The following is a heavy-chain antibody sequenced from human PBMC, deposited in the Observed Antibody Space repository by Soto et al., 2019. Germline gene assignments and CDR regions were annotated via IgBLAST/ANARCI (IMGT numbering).Heavy chain of an antibody. CDR1: GYSFAGYW. V-gene: IGHV5-51*01. CDR2: IYPGDSDT. CDR3: ARLPGVRGVFDGFNV. J-gene: IGHJ3*01. D-gene: IGHD3-10*01. Sequence: GESLKISCKGSGYSFAGYWIGWVRQMPGKGLDWMGVIYPGDSDTRYGPSFHGKVTISADKSISTAYLQWSSLKASDTAMYFCARLPGVRGVFDGFNVWGQGTMVTVS.